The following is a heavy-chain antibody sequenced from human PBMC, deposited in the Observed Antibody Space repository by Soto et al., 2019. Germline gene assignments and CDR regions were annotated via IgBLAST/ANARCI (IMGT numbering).Heavy chain of an antibody. V-gene: IGHV3-48*03. CDR3: ARAAGIMTRGFHGMDV. Sequence: PGGSLRLSCTASGFAFSSYEMNWVRQAPGKGPEWVSYISSTSATIHYVDSVKGRFTISRDNAKNSVYLQMNSLRAEDSAIYYCARAAGIMTRGFHGMDVWGQGTTVTVYS. D-gene: IGHD3-10*01. CDR2: ISSTSATI. CDR1: GFAFSSYE. J-gene: IGHJ6*02.